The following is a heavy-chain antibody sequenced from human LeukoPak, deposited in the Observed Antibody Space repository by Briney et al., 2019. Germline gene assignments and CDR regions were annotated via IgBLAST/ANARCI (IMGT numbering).Heavy chain of an antibody. Sequence: ALVKVSCKASGYTFTSYAMNWVRQAPGQGLEWMGWINTNTGNPTYAQGFTGRFVFSLDTSVSTAYLQISSLKAEDTAVYYCARDIRFLEWSSRGGAFDIWGQGTMVTVSS. CDR1: GYTFTSYA. V-gene: IGHV7-4-1*02. J-gene: IGHJ3*02. CDR2: INTNTGNP. D-gene: IGHD3-3*01. CDR3: ARDIRFLEWSSRGGAFDI.